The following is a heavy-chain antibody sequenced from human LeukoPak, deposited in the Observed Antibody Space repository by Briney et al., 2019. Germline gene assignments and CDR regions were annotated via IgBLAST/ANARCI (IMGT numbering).Heavy chain of an antibody. Sequence: SETLSLTCTVSGGSISSYYWSWIRQPPGRGLEWIGYIYYSGTTNYNPSLKSRVTISIDTPKNQFSLKLSSVTAADTAVYYCARGLTYYDILTAYYTFPYFDYWGQGTLVTVSS. CDR1: GGSISSYY. CDR3: ARGLTYYDILTAYYTFPYFDY. J-gene: IGHJ4*02. CDR2: IYYSGTT. D-gene: IGHD3-9*01. V-gene: IGHV4-59*01.